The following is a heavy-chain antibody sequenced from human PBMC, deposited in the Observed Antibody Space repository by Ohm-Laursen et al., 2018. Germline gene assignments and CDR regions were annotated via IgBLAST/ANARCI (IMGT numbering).Heavy chain of an antibody. D-gene: IGHD6-6*01. CDR1: GFTFSTYA. CDR2: ISGSDGSA. J-gene: IGHJ6*02. CDR3: AKGSPQEGMDV. V-gene: IGHV3-23*01. Sequence: SLRLSCTAPGFTFSTYAMTWVRQAPGKGLEWVSTISGSDGSAFYADSVKGRFTISRDNSKSTLYLQMNNLRAEDTAVYYCAKGSPQEGMDVWGQGTTVTVSS.